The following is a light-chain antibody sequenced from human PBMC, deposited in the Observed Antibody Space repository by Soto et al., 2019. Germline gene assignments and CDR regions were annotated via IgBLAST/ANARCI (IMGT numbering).Light chain of an antibody. Sequence: EIVLTQSPATLSLSPGERATLSCRASQSVSSYLAWYQQKPGKAPRLLIYDASNRATGIPSRFSGSGSGTDFTLTISSLEPEDFADYYCQQRSNWLFTFGPGTKVDIK. V-gene: IGKV3-11*01. J-gene: IGKJ3*01. CDR3: QQRSNWLFT. CDR1: QSVSSY. CDR2: DAS.